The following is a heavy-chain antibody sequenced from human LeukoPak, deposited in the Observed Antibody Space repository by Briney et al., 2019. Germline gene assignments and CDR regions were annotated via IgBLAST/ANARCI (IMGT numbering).Heavy chain of an antibody. CDR3: ARDRGSSGRLGRFDN. V-gene: IGHV3-23*01. CDR1: GFTFKNYG. D-gene: IGHD6-19*01. CDR2: IGEQYDDT. J-gene: IGHJ4*02. Sequence: PGGSLRLSCAASGFTFKNYGMAWVRQPPGKGLEWVSTIGEQYDDTHYADSVKGRFTISRDNSKNTVFLLMNSLRVEDTAVYYCARDRGSSGRLGRFDNWGQGTLVTVSP.